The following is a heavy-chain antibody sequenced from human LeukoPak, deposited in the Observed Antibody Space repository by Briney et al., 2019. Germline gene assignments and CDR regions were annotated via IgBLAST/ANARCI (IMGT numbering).Heavy chain of an antibody. Sequence: SETLSLTCAVSGGSFSGYYWSWIRQPPGKGLEWVWSIYHSGSTYYNPSLKSRVTISVDTSKNQSSLKLSSVTAADTAVYYCARVHSYGYYYYYGMDVWGKGTTVTVSS. CDR2: IYHSGST. D-gene: IGHD5-18*01. V-gene: IGHV4-38-2*01. CDR3: ARVHSYGYYYYYGMDV. J-gene: IGHJ6*04. CDR1: GGSFSGYY.